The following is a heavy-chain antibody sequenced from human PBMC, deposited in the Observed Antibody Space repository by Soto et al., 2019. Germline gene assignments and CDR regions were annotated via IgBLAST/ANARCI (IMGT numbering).Heavy chain of an antibody. CDR2: IIPIFGTA. J-gene: IGHJ3*02. D-gene: IGHD3-22*01. CDR1: GGTFSSYA. CDR3: ARDYDSSGYGAFDI. Sequence: SVKVSCKASGGTFSSYAISWVRQAPGQGLEWMGGIIPIFGTANYAQKFQGRVTITADESTSTAYMELSSLRSEDTAVYYCARDYDSSGYGAFDIWGQGTMVTVSS. V-gene: IGHV1-69*13.